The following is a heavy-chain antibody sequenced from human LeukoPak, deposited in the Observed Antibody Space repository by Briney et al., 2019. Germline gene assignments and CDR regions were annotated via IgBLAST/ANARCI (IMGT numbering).Heavy chain of an antibody. CDR1: GFTFSTYR. V-gene: IGHV3-74*01. J-gene: IGHJ4*02. Sequence: GGSLRLSCAASGFTFSTYRMHWVRQAPGKGLLWVSRIEGDGSGTTYADSVKGRFTISRDNAKNTLYLQMNSLRAEDTAVYYCAKSPLQLYTFDYWGQGTLVTVSS. D-gene: IGHD5-24*01. CDR2: IEGDGSGT. CDR3: AKSPLQLYTFDY.